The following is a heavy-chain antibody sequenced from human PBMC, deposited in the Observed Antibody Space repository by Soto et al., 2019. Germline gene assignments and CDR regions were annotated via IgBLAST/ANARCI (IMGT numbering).Heavy chain of an antibody. CDR1: GGSISSYH. Sequence: QVQLQESGPGLVKPSETLSLTCTVSGGSISSYHWSWIRQPPGKGLEWVGYIYYSGSTNYNPSLKSRVTTSEDTTNSQFSLKLSSVTAADTAVYFCARAFPLYCSGGSCYSYYFDYWGQGTLVTVSS. CDR3: ARAFPLYCSGGSCYSYYFDY. CDR2: IYYSGST. V-gene: IGHV4-59*01. J-gene: IGHJ4*02. D-gene: IGHD2-15*01.